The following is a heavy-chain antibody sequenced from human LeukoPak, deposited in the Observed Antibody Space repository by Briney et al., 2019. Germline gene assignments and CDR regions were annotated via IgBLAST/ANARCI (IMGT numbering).Heavy chain of an antibody. J-gene: IGHJ4*02. CDR2: ISSSGSTI. D-gene: IGHD3-3*01. CDR1: GFTFSDYY. CDR3: ARAQTYYDFWSGYQGHFYFDY. Sequence: GGSLRLSCAASGFTFSDYYMSWIRQAPGKGLEWVSYISSSGSTIYYADSVKGRFTISRDNAKNSLYLQMNSLRAEDTAVYYCARAQTYYDFWSGYQGHFYFDYWGQGTLVTVSS. V-gene: IGHV3-11*01.